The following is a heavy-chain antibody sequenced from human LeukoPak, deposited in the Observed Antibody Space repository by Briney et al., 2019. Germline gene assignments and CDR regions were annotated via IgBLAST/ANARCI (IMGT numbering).Heavy chain of an antibody. D-gene: IGHD1-14*01. CDR1: GFTFSSYA. Sequence: PGGSLRLSCAASGFTFSSYAMSWVRQAPGKGLEWVSAISGSGGSTYYADSVKGRFTISRDNSKSTLYLQMNSLRAEDTAVYYCAKVRKGAGTLDYWGQGTLVTVSS. CDR2: ISGSGGST. J-gene: IGHJ4*02. V-gene: IGHV3-23*01. CDR3: AKVRKGAGTLDY.